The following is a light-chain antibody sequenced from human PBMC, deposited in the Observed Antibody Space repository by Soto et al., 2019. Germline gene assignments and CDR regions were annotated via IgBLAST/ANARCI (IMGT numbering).Light chain of an antibody. V-gene: IGKV1-33*01. J-gene: IGKJ4*01. CDR2: DAS. CDR1: QDINTH. CDR3: QQYHNLPPLT. Sequence: DIQLTQSPSSLSASVGDRVTITCQASQDINTHLNWYRQKPGKAPKLLIYDASTLETGVPSRFTGSGSGTEFTITITGLQPEDIATYYWQQYHNLPPLTFGGGTKVEIK.